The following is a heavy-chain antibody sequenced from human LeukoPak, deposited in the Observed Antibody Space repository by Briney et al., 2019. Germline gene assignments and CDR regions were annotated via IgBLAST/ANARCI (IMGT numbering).Heavy chain of an antibody. CDR2: IYYSGST. V-gene: IGHV4-59*01. CDR1: GGSISSYY. J-gene: IGHJ5*02. D-gene: IGHD3-22*01. Sequence: SETLSLTCTVSGGSISSYYWSWIRQPPGKGLEWIGYIYYSGSTNYNPSLKSRVTISVDTSKNQFSLKLSSVTAADTAVYYCAGLGRTKWYYFDSSGTSEGYNWFDPWGQETLVTVSS. CDR3: AGLGRTKWYYFDSSGTSEGYNWFDP.